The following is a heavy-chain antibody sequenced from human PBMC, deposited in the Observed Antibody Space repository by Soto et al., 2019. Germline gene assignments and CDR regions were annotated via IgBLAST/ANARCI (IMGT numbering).Heavy chain of an antibody. J-gene: IGHJ4*02. CDR2: IYYSGST. CDR3: GITYYYDSGGYYNAGIDY. Sequence: SATLSLTCSVSGGSIGSSSYYWGWIRQPPGKGLEWSGSIYYSGSTYSNPSLASRVTLSVDTSKNQFSLKLSSVTAADTAVYYCGITYYYDSGGYYNAGIDYWGQGTLVPV. V-gene: IGHV4-39*01. D-gene: IGHD3-22*01. CDR1: GGSIGSSSYY.